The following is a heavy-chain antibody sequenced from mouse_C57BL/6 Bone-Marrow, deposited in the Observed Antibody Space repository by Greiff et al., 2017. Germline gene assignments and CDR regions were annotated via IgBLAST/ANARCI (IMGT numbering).Heavy chain of an antibody. D-gene: IGHD1-1*01. V-gene: IGHV1-69*01. CDR1: GYTFTSYW. CDR2: IDPSDSYT. Sequence: VQLQQPGAELVMPGASVKLSCKASGYTFTSYWMHWVKQRPGQGLEWIGEIDPSDSYTNYNQKFKGKSTLTVDKSSSTAYMQLSSLTSEDSAVXYCASGYYGSRYYFDYWGQGTTLTVSS. J-gene: IGHJ2*01. CDR3: ASGYYGSRYYFDY.